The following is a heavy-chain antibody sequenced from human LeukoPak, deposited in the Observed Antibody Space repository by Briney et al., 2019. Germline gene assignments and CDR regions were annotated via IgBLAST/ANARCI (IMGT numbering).Heavy chain of an antibody. J-gene: IGHJ6*03. Sequence: GGSHRLSCAASGFTFSNAWMSWVRQAPGKGLEWVGRIKSKTDGGTTDYAAPVKGRFTISRDDSKNTLYLQMNSLKTEDTAVYYCTTAYYDILTGYPVYYYYYMDVWGKGTTVTVSS. CDR1: GFTFSNAW. CDR2: IKSKTDGGTT. CDR3: TTAYYDILTGYPVYYYYYMDV. D-gene: IGHD3-9*01. V-gene: IGHV3-15*01.